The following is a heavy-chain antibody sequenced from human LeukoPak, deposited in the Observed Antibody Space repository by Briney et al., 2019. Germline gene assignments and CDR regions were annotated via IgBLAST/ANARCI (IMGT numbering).Heavy chain of an antibody. Sequence: SETLSLTCAVYGGSFSGYYWSWIRQPPGKGLEWIGEINHSGSTNYNPSLKSRVTISVDTSKNQFSLKLSSVTAADTAVYYCARGCYDSSGYHCGFDYWGQGTLVTVSS. J-gene: IGHJ4*02. V-gene: IGHV4-34*01. CDR3: ARGCYDSSGYHCGFDY. CDR2: INHSGST. CDR1: GGSFSGYY. D-gene: IGHD3-22*01.